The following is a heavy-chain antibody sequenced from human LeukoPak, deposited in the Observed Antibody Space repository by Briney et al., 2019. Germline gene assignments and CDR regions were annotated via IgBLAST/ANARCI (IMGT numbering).Heavy chain of an antibody. Sequence: GGSLRLSCAASGFTFSSYAMHWVRQAPGKGLEWEAVISNDGSNKYYADSVKGRFTISRGNSKNTLYLQMNSLRAEDTAVYYCARGHARGYDFPIDYWGQGTLVTVSS. D-gene: IGHD5-12*01. V-gene: IGHV3-30*04. CDR2: ISNDGSNK. CDR3: ARGHARGYDFPIDY. J-gene: IGHJ4*02. CDR1: GFTFSSYA.